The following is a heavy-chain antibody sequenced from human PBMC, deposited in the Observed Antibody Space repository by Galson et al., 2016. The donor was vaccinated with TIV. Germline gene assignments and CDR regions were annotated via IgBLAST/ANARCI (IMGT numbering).Heavy chain of an antibody. CDR2: INWNSGSV. J-gene: IGHJ3*01. V-gene: IGHV3-9*01. CDR1: GFSFGDYA. CDR3: AKRKNDGGDAFDL. D-gene: IGHD4-23*01. Sequence: SLRLSCAASGFSFGDYAMHWVRQAPGKGLEWVSGINWNSGSVDFADSVKGRFTISRDNSKNTLYLQMNSLRAEDTAVYYCAKRKNDGGDAFDLWGQGTLVTVSS.